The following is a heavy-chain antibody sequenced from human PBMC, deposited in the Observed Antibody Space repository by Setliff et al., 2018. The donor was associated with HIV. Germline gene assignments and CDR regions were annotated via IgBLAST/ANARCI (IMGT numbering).Heavy chain of an antibody. V-gene: IGHV4-59*11. Sequence: TSETLSLTCSVYGGALSSHYWGWIRQPPGRGLEWIGTISDSGSTNYNASLKSRISMSLDTSKNQFSLKVTSVTAADTGVYYCARHNVIKKLGDLIYDYFYYGMDVWGQGTTVTVSS. J-gene: IGHJ6*02. D-gene: IGHD2-21*01. CDR2: ISDSGST. CDR3: ARHNVIKKLGDLIYDYFYYGMDV. CDR1: GGALSSHY.